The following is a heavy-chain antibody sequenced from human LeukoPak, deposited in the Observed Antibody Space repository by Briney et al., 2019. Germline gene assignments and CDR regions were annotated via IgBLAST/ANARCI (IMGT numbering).Heavy chain of an antibody. CDR2: IYSGGST. CDR3: ARVVASLYFDY. D-gene: IGHD5-12*01. Sequence: GGSLRLSCAASGFTFSSYWMHWVRQAPGKGLEWVSVIYSGGSTYYADSVKGRFTISRDNSKNTLYLQMNSLRAEDTAVYYCARVVASLYFDYWGQGTLVTVSS. J-gene: IGHJ4*02. V-gene: IGHV3-66*01. CDR1: GFTFSSYW.